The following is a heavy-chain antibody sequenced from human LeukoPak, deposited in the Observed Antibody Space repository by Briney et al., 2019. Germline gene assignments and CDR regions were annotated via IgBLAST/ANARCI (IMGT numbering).Heavy chain of an antibody. CDR1: GYTFTSYA. J-gene: IGHJ6*02. CDR3: ARAETGCGGDCYLGLYYYGMDV. V-gene: IGHV1-3*01. Sequence: ASVKVSCKASGYTFTSYAMHWVRQAPGQRLEWMGWINAGNGNTKYSQKFQGRVTITRDTSASTAYMELSSLRPEDTAVYYCARAETGCGGDCYLGLYYYGMDVWGQGTTVTVSS. D-gene: IGHD2-21*02. CDR2: INAGNGNT.